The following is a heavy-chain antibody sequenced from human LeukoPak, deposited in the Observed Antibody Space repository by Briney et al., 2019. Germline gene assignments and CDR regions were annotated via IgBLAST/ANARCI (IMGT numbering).Heavy chain of an antibody. V-gene: IGHV3-7*01. CDR2: IKEDGSEK. J-gene: IGHJ5*02. Sequence: GGSLRLSCAASGFTFSNYWMSWVRQAPGKGLEWVANIKEDGSEKYYVDSVKGRFTISRDNAKKSLYLQMNSLRAEDTAVYYCARDPDYDFWSGYGFDPWGQGTLVTVSS. CDR3: ARDPDYDFWSGYGFDP. CDR1: GFTFSNYW. D-gene: IGHD3-3*01.